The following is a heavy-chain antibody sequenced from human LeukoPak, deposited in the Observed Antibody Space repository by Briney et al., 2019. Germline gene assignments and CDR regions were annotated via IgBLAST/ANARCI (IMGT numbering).Heavy chain of an antibody. D-gene: IGHD3-22*01. CDR2: FDPEDGET. Sequence: GASVKVSCKVSGYTLTQLSMHWVRQAPGKGREWVGGFDPEDGETIYAQKFQGRVTMTEDTSTATAYMELSSLRSEDTAVYYCATSLYYYDSSGYYGYWGQGTLVTVSS. J-gene: IGHJ4*02. CDR3: ATSLYYYDSSGYYGY. CDR1: GYTLTQLS. V-gene: IGHV1-24*01.